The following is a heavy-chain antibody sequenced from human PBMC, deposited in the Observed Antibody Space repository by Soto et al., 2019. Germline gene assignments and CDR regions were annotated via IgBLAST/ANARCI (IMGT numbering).Heavy chain of an antibody. V-gene: IGHV1-69*08. D-gene: IGHD6-13*01. Sequence: QVQLVQSGAEVKKPGSSVKVSCKASGGTFSSYTISWVRQAPGQGLEWMGRIIPILGIANYAQKFQGRVTITADKSTSTDYMELSSLRSEDTAVYYCARDAGIAAAGPPFDYWGQGTLVTVSS. J-gene: IGHJ4*02. CDR3: ARDAGIAAAGPPFDY. CDR2: IIPILGIA. CDR1: GGTFSSYT.